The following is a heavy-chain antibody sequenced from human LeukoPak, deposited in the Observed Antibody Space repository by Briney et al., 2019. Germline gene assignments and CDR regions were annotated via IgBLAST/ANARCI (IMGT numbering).Heavy chain of an antibody. D-gene: IGHD3-16*02. CDR3: ARDRGSVYRSDYFDY. Sequence: GGSLRLSCAASGFTFSSYWMSWVRQAPGKGLEWVSNIKQDGSEKYYVDSVKGRFTISRDNAKNSLYLQMNSLRAEDTAVYYCARDRGSVYRSDYFDYWGQGTLVTVSS. CDR1: GFTFSSYW. CDR2: IKQDGSEK. J-gene: IGHJ4*02. V-gene: IGHV3-7*01.